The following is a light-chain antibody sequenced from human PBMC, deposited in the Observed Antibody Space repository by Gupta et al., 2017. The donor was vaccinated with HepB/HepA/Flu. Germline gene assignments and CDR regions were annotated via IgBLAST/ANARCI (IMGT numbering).Light chain of an antibody. Sequence: QSALTQPASVSGSPGQSITISCTGPSSDVGASDCVSWYQQHPGKAPKLIIYDVSHRPPGFSYRFSASKFGSTASLTISGLQPEDEATYYCSSYISSHSLVVFGEGTKVTVL. V-gene: IGLV2-14*03. J-gene: IGLJ2*01. CDR2: DVS. CDR3: SSYISSHSLVV. CDR1: SSDVGASDC.